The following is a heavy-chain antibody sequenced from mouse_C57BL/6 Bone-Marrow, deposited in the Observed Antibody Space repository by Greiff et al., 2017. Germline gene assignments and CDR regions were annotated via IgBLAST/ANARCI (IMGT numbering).Heavy chain of an antibody. D-gene: IGHD3-2*02. J-gene: IGHJ3*01. Sequence: EVQLQQSGPELVKPGASVKISCKASGYTFTDYYMNWVKQSHGKSLEWIGDINPNNGGTSYNQKFKGKATLTVDKSSSTAYMELRSLTSEDSAVYYCARWAAQATGPWFAYWGQGTLVTVAA. V-gene: IGHV1-26*01. CDR1: GYTFTDYY. CDR3: ARWAAQATGPWFAY. CDR2: INPNNGGT.